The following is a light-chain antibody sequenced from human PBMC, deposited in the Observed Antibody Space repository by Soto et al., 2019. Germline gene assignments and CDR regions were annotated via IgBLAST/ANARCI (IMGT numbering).Light chain of an antibody. J-gene: IGLJ1*01. Sequence: QSVLTQPASVSGSPAQSITISCTGSSSDVGGSGLVSWYQFHPGKAPKLLIFEGFKRPSGVSNRFSGSKSGSTASLTISGLQTEDEADYYCSSYTSSSPPYVFGTGTKLTVL. CDR2: EGF. V-gene: IGLV2-14*02. CDR3: SSYTSSSPPYV. CDR1: SSDVGGSGL.